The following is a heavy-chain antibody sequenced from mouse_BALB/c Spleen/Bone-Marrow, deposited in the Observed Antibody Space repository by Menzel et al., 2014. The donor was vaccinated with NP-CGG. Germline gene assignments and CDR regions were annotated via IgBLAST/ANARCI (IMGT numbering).Heavy chain of an antibody. D-gene: IGHD1-1*01. Sequence: VQLQQPGPELVKPRASVKVSCKASGYAFTSYNMYWVKQSHGKSLEWIGYIDPYNGGTSYNQKLKGKATLTVDKSSSTAYMHLNSLTSEDSAVYYCARHSYYGSSLFDYWGQGTTLTVSS. J-gene: IGHJ2*01. V-gene: IGHV1S135*01. CDR2: IDPYNGGT. CDR1: GYAFTSYN. CDR3: ARHSYYGSSLFDY.